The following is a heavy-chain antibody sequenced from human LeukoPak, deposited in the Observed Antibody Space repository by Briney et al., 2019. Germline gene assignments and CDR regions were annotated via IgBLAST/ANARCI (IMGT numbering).Heavy chain of an antibody. J-gene: IGHJ6*02. Sequence: GRSLRLSCAASGFTFSSYAMSWDRQAPGKGLEWVSGISGSGGSTYYADSVKGRFTISRDISKNTLYVQMNSLRAEDAAVYYCAKDKGWGYSSYDYYGMDVWGQGTTVTVSS. CDR1: GFTFSSYA. CDR3: AKDKGWGYSSYDYYGMDV. V-gene: IGHV3-23*01. D-gene: IGHD1-26*01. CDR2: ISGSGGST.